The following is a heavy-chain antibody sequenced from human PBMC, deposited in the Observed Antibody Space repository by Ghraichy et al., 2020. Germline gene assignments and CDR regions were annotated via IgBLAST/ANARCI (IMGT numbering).Heavy chain of an antibody. CDR3: AKKTGWGVGTWYYYTVDV. D-gene: IGHD6-19*01. J-gene: IGHJ6*02. V-gene: IGHV3-23*01. CDR2: ISGGGGAS. Sequence: GGSLRRSCAASGFTFPDYAMTWVRQSPGKGLEWVADISGGGGASYFADSVEGRFTISRDNGRSVVSLYMSALGADDTAVYYCAKKTGWGVGTWYYYTVDVWGQGTTVIVSS. CDR1: GFTFPDYA.